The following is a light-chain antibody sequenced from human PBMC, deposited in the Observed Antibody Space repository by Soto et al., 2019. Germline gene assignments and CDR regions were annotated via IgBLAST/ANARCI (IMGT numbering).Light chain of an antibody. CDR2: DAS. CDR1: QSVSSY. J-gene: IGKJ2*01. CDR3: QQRSGWYT. V-gene: IGKV3-11*01. Sequence: DIVLTQSPATLSLSPGERATLSCMASQSVSSYVAWYQQKPGQAPRLLIYDASNRATGIPARFSGSGSGTDFTLTISSLEPEDFAIYYCQQRSGWYTFGQGTKLEIK.